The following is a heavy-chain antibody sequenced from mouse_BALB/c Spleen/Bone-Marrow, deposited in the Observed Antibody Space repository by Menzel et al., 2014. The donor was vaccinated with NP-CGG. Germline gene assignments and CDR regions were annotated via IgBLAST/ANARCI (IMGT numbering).Heavy chain of an antibody. V-gene: IGHV1-74*04. CDR1: GYTFTSYW. Sequence: SGAELVRPGASVKLSCKASGYTFTSYWMNWVKQRPEQGLEWIGRIDPYDSETHYNQNFRDKAILTVDKSSRIAFMQLSSLTSEDSAVYYCARSPDTYPSMDYWGQGTSVNVSS. J-gene: IGHJ4*01. CDR2: IDPYDSET. CDR3: ARSPDTYPSMDY.